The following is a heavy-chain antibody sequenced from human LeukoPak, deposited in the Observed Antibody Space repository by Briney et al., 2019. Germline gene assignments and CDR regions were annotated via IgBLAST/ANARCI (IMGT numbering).Heavy chain of an antibody. J-gene: IGHJ3*02. CDR1: GGSISSYY. D-gene: IGHD5-18*01. V-gene: IGHV4-59*01. Sequence: SETLSLTCRVSGGSISSYYWSWIRQPPGKGLEWIGYIYYSGSTNYNPSLKSRVTISVDTSKNQFSLKLSSVTAADTAVYYCARVQVYSYGYKPFDIWGQGTMVTVSS. CDR3: ARVQVYSYGYKPFDI. CDR2: IYYSGST.